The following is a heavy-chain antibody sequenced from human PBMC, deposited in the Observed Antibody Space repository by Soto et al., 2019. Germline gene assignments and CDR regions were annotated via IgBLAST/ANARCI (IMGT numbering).Heavy chain of an antibody. CDR3: ARDDYGDYLFDY. Sequence: GGSLRLSCAASGFTFSSYWMHWVRQAPGKGLVWVSRINSDGSSTSYADSMKGRFTISRDNAKNTLYLQMNSLRAEDTAVYYCARDDYGDYLFDYWGQGTLVTVSS. J-gene: IGHJ4*02. CDR1: GFTFSSYW. V-gene: IGHV3-74*01. CDR2: INSDGSST. D-gene: IGHD4-17*01.